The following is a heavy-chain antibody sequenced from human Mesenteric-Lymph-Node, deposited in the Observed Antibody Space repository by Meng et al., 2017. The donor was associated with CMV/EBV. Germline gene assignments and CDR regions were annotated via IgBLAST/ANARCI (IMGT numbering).Heavy chain of an antibody. CDR3: ARAFLGLSGMDV. D-gene: IGHD3-16*01. CDR2: ISWDSGSI. V-gene: IGHV3-9*01. Sequence: SLKISCAASGFTFDDYAMHWVRQAPGKGLEWVSGISWDSGSIGYADSVKGRFTISRDNAKNSLYLQMNSLRAEDTAVYYCARAFLGLSGMDVWGQGTTVTVSS. J-gene: IGHJ6*02. CDR1: GFTFDDYA.